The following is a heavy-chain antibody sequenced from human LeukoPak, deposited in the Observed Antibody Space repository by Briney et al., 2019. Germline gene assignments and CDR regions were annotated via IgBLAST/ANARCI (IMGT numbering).Heavy chain of an antibody. Sequence: SETLSLTCTVSGGSISSSSYYWGWIRQPPGKGLEWIGSIYYSGSTYYNPSLKSRDTISVDTSKNQFSLKLRSVTAEDTAVYYCAKITGNAFDIWGQGTMVTVSS. V-gene: IGHV4-39*07. CDR2: IYYSGST. CDR3: AKITGNAFDI. CDR1: GGSISSSSYY. D-gene: IGHD1-20*01. J-gene: IGHJ3*02.